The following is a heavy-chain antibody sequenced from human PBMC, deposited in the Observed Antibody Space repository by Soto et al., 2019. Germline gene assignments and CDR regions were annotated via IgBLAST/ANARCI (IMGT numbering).Heavy chain of an antibody. V-gene: IGHV4-39*01. CDR3: VRGGKYRQQETYFFDY. D-gene: IGHD6-6*01. CDR1: GGSTTNSNYY. CDR2: IDYYGNT. Sequence: QLQLQESGPGLVKPSETLSLRCSVSGGSTTNSNYYWGWIRQPPGRGLEWLGSIDYYGNTYYNPSVRSRVTVFIDTSKSQFSVELTSVTAAETAVYYCVRGGKYRQQETYFFDYWGQGALVTVSS. J-gene: IGHJ4*02.